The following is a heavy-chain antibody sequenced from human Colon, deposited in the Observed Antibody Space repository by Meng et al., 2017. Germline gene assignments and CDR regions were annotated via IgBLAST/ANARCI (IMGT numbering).Heavy chain of an antibody. CDR2: IYHSGST. V-gene: IGHV4-4*02. CDR3: ASGRKYCSSTSCYGQFDY. J-gene: IGHJ4*02. Sequence: QVRLLESGPGLVKPSGTLSLTFAVSGGATSSSNWWSWVRRPPGKGLEWIGEIYHSGSTNYNPSLKSRVTISVDKSKNQFSLKLSSVTAADTAVYYCASGRKYCSSTSCYGQFDYWGQGTLVTVSS. D-gene: IGHD2-2*01. CDR1: GGATSSSNW.